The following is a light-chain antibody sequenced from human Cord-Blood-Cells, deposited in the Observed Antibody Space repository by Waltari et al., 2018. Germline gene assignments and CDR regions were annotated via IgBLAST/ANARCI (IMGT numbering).Light chain of an antibody. CDR1: SSDVGSYTR. CDR3: SSYTSSSTLV. J-gene: IGLJ3*02. CDR2: EVS. V-gene: IGLV2-18*02. Sequence: QSALTQPPPVSGSPGQSVTISCTGTSSDVGSYTRVSWYQQPPGTAPKLMIYEVSNRPSGVPDRFSGSKSGNTASLTISGLQAEDEADYYCSSYTSSSTLVFGGGTKLTVL.